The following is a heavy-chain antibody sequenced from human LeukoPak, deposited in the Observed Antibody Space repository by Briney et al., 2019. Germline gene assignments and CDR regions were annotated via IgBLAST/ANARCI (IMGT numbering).Heavy chain of an antibody. CDR3: ARDRGTYTYGGFDY. CDR2: VYYSGST. CDR1: GGSTDHYF. V-gene: IGHV4-59*01. J-gene: IGHJ4*02. D-gene: IGHD3-16*01. Sequence: SETLSLTCTVSGGSTDHYFWNWIRQTPGKGLEGIGYVYYSGSTVYNPSLQSRVSISIDTSKKQISLKLSSVTAADTAVYYCARDRGTYTYGGFDYWGQGTLVSVSS.